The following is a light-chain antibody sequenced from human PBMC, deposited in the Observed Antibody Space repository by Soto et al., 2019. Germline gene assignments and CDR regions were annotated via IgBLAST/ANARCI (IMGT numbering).Light chain of an antibody. CDR3: RQHHTYPWT. Sequence: DIQMTQSPSAMSASVGDTVTITCRASLDISNYLAWFQQNPGKVPKRLIPSTSSLQSGVPSRFGGSGYGTEFTLTISSLQPEDFATYYCRQHHTYPWTFGQGTPVASK. J-gene: IGKJ1*01. CDR2: STS. V-gene: IGKV1-17*03. CDR1: LDISNY.